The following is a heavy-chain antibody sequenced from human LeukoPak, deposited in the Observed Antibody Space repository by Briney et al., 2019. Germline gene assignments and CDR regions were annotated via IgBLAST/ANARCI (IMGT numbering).Heavy chain of an antibody. CDR3: TTDLDIVVVPAAIGGY. CDR1: GFTFSDAW. V-gene: IGHV3-15*01. CDR2: IKSKTDGGTT. J-gene: IGHJ4*02. Sequence: PGGSLRLSCAASGFTFSDAWMSWVRQAPGKGLEWVGRIKSKTDGGTTDYAAPVKGRFTISRDDSKNTLYLQMNSLKTEDTAVYYCTTDLDIVVVPAAIGGYWGQGTLVTVSS. D-gene: IGHD2-2*03.